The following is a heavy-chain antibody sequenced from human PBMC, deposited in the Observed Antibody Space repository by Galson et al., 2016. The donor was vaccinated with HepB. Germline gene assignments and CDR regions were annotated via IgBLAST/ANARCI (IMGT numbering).Heavy chain of an antibody. CDR1: GFTFSKYA. V-gene: IGHV3-30*04. J-gene: IGHJ4*02. CDR3: AKADAYCGGDCYPSFDY. CDR2: ISTNGISQ. Sequence: SLRLSCAASGFTFSKYALHWVRQAPGKGLEWVAVISTNGISQNYEDSVKGRFTVYRDNSKNTVDLQMNSLRAEDTAVYYCAKADAYCGGDCYPSFDYWGQGTLVTVSS. D-gene: IGHD2-21*02.